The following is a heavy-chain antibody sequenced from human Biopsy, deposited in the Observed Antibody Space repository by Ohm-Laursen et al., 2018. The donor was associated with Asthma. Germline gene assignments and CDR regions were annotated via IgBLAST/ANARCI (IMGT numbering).Heavy chain of an antibody. CDR1: GFSFSNFA. J-gene: IGHJ3*02. V-gene: IGHV3-30*01. CDR2: VSRDASTQ. Sequence: SLRLSCTASGFSFSNFAIHWVRQAPGKGLEWVGVVSRDASTQDYADSVKGRFTMARDNSKNTLDLQMNSLREEDTAVYYCVRDGTDDAFDIWGQGTVVSVSS. CDR3: VRDGTDDAFDI. D-gene: IGHD1-1*01.